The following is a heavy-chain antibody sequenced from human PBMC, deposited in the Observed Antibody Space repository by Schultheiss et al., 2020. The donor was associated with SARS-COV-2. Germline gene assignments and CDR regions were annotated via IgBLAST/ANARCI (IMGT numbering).Heavy chain of an antibody. J-gene: IGHJ4*02. CDR3: AKESSSGWYLDY. CDR1: GFTFSDYY. D-gene: IGHD6-19*01. V-gene: IGHV3-23*01. Sequence: GGSLRLSCAASGFTFSDYYMSWIRQAPGKGLEWVSAISGSGGSTYYADSVKGRFTISRDNSKNTLYLQMNSLRAEDTAVYYCAKESSSGWYLDYWGQGTLVTVSS. CDR2: ISGSGGST.